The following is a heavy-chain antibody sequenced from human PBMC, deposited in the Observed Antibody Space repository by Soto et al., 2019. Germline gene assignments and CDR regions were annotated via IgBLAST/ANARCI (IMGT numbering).Heavy chain of an antibody. CDR1: GFTFSSYA. D-gene: IGHD3-22*01. CDR2: ISGSGGST. Sequence: GSLRLSCAASGFTFSSYAMSWVRQAPGKGLEWVSAISGSGGSTYYANSVKGRFTISRHDSTNTLFLQMNSLRAEDTAVYYCARDPYYYDSSGYASNAWSYGMAVWGQGTTVTVSS. V-gene: IGHV3-23*01. J-gene: IGHJ6*02. CDR3: ARDPYYYDSSGYASNAWSYGMAV.